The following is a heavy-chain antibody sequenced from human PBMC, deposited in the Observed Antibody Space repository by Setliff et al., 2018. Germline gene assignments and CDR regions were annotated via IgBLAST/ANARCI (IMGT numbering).Heavy chain of an antibody. CDR3: ARHSGRYYVPGTFDS. CDR2: IIPAFTTA. J-gene: IGHJ4*02. D-gene: IGHD1-26*01. Sequence: SVKVSCKASGGSFSSYAIIWVRQAPGQGLELMGGIIPAFTTANYAPKFHDRLRITADESTSTAYMELSSLRSDDTAIYFCARHSGRYYVPGTFDSWGQGTLVTVSS. V-gene: IGHV1-69*13. CDR1: GGSFSSYA.